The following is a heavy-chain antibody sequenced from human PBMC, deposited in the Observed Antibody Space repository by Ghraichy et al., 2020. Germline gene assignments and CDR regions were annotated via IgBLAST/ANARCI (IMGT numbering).Heavy chain of an antibody. J-gene: IGHJ4*02. CDR3: ARDLAAPMYYFDY. CDR2: IYSGGST. D-gene: IGHD6-19*01. CDR1: GFTVSSNY. Sequence: GESLNISCAVSGFTVSSNYMSWVRQAPGKGLEWVSVIYSGGSTYYADSVKGRFTISRDNSKNTLYLQMNSLRAEDTAVYYCARDLAAPMYYFDYWGQGTLVTVSS. V-gene: IGHV3-53*01.